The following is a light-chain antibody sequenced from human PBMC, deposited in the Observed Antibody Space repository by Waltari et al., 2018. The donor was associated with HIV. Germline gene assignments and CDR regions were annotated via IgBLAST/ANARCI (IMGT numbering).Light chain of an antibody. CDR1: SGSVSTSYY. V-gene: IGLV8-61*01. CDR3: VRYMGSGPWV. Sequence: QTVVTQEPSFSVSPGGTVTLTCGLSSGSVSTSYYPSWYQQTPGQAPRTLIYSTNTRSSGVPDRFSGSILGNKAALTITGAQADDESDYYCVRYMGSGPWVFGGGTKLTVL. J-gene: IGLJ3*02. CDR2: STN.